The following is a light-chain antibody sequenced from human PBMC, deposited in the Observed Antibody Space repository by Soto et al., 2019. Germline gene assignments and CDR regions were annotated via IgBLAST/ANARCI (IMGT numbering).Light chain of an antibody. CDR1: SSDVGDYNY. V-gene: IGLV2-14*01. J-gene: IGLJ2*01. CDR3: SSFTSSITVL. Sequence: QSALTQPASVSGSPGQSITISCTGTSSDVGDYNYVSWYQHHPGKAPKLMIYEVSNRPSGVSNRFSGSKSGNTASLTISGLQAEDEADYYCSSFTSSITVLFGGGTKLIVL. CDR2: EVS.